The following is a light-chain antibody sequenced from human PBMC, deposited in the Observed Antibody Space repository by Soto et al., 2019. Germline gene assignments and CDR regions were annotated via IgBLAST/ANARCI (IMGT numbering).Light chain of an antibody. CDR2: GAS. CDR1: QSLSNS. CDR3: QQYDNWPPFT. J-gene: IGKJ3*01. V-gene: IGKV3-15*01. Sequence: EIVLTQSPGTLSLSPGERATLSCRASQSLSNSELAWYQQKPGQAPRLLIYGASYRATGIPARFSGSGSGTDFTLTISSLQSEDFAVYYCQQYDNWPPFTFGPGTKVDIK.